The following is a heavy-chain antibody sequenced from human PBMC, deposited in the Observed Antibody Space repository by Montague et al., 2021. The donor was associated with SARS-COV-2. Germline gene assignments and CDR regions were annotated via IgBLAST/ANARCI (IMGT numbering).Heavy chain of an antibody. CDR2: IYDGGAV. J-gene: IGHJ3*02. CDR1: GGSITGYY. CDR3: VRDHPNGVPRWAYDI. Sequence: SETLSLTCTVSGGSITGYYWSWLRRSPGTGLEWIANIYDGGAVNYNPSLGSRVTISTDTSKNQLHLTVNSVTAADTAAYYCVRDHPNGVPRWAYDIWGQGTVVTVSS. V-gene: IGHV4-59*01. D-gene: IGHD4-17*01.